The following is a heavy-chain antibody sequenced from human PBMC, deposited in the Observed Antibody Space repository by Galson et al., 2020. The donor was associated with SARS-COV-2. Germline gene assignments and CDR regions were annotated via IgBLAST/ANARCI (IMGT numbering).Heavy chain of an antibody. CDR3: ARGFLRYFDWLLADYGMDV. Sequence: ASVKVSCKASGYTFTGYYMHWVRQAPGQGLEWMGWINPNSGGTNYAQKFQGRVTMTRDTSISTAYMELSRLRSDDTAVYYCARGFLRYFDWLLADYGMDVWGQGTTVTVSS. CDR1: GYTFTGYY. J-gene: IGHJ6*02. CDR2: INPNSGGT. D-gene: IGHD3-9*01. V-gene: IGHV1-2*02.